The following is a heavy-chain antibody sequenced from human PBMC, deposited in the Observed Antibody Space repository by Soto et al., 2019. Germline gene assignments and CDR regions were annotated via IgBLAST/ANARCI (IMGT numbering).Heavy chain of an antibody. D-gene: IGHD3-3*01. J-gene: IGHJ1*01. V-gene: IGHV3-23*01. CDR2: ISGSGGST. Sequence: GGSLRLCCASCGFTFGSYAMSWVRQAPGKGLEWVSAISGSGGSTYYADSVKGRFTISRDNSKNTLYLQMNSLRAEDTAVYYCAKDTMAEYFQHWGQGTLVTVS. CDR1: GFTFGSYA. CDR3: AKDTMAEYFQH.